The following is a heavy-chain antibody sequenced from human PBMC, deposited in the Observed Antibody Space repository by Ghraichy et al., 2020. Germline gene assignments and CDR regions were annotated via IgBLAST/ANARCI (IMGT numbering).Heavy chain of an antibody. CDR2: IKSKSDGGTT. CDR3: ATDYRGAFGY. V-gene: IGHV3-15*01. Sequence: LSLTCAASGLTFINAWMSWVRQAPGKGLEWVGRIKSKSDGGTTDHAAPVRGRFTISRDDSENTLYLQMNSLKTEDTAVYYCATDYRGAFGYWGRGTLVTVSS. J-gene: IGHJ4*02. D-gene: IGHD6-25*01. CDR1: GLTFINAW.